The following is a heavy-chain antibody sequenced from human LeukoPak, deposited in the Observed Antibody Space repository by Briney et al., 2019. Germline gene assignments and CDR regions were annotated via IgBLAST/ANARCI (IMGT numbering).Heavy chain of an antibody. CDR3: AKGVFGSGSYREYFER. V-gene: IGHV3-23*01. J-gene: IGHJ1*01. D-gene: IGHD3-10*01. Sequence: PGGSLRLSCTASGFTFNNYAMSWVRQAPGKGLEWVSASSASGDSPYYADSVKGRFTISRDNSKNTLDLQMNSLRVEDTAVYYCAKGVFGSGSYREYFERWGQGTLVTVSS. CDR2: SSASGDSP. CDR1: GFTFNNYA.